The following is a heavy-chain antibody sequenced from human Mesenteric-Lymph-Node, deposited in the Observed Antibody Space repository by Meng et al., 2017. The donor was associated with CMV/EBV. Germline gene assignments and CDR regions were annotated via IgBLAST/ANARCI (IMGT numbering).Heavy chain of an antibody. Sequence: SLSCVGAGGSIRSSNWWTWVRQPPEKGLEWIGEVYHNGNTNYNPSLKSRVTISVDKSKNQFSLKLTSLTAADTGVYYCARGYFPALDFWGQGTLVTVSS. D-gene: IGHD3-10*01. CDR1: GGSIRSSNW. CDR2: VYHNGNT. V-gene: IGHV4-4*02. CDR3: ARGYFPALDF. J-gene: IGHJ4*02.